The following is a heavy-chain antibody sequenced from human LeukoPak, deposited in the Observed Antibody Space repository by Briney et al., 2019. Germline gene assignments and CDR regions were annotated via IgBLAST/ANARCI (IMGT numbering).Heavy chain of an antibody. J-gene: IGHJ4*02. CDR2: IYHSGST. Sequence: SETLSLTCAVSGYSISSGYYWGWIRPPPGKGLEWIGSIYHSGSTYYNPSLKSRVTISVDTSKNQFSLKLSSVTAADTPVYSCARNRGYYDSSGYYAVDYWGQGTLVTVSS. CDR1: GYSISSGYY. CDR3: ARNRGYYDSSGYYAVDY. V-gene: IGHV4-38-2*01. D-gene: IGHD3-22*01.